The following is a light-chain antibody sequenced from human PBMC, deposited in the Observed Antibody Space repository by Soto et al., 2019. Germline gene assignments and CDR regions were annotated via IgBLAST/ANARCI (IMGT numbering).Light chain of an antibody. CDR2: NNS. J-gene: IGLJ3*02. Sequence: QSVLTQAPSASGTPGQRVTISCSGSNSNIGGNSVSWYHHLPGTAPKLLIFNNSQRPSGVPDRFSGSKSGTPASLAISGLQSEDEADYYCASWDDSPNGHWVFGGGTKLTVL. CDR1: NSNIGGNS. V-gene: IGLV1-44*01. CDR3: ASWDDSPNGHWV.